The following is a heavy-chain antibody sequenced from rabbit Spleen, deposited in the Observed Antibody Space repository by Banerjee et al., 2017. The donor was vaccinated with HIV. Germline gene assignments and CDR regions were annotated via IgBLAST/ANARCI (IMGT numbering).Heavy chain of an antibody. CDR3: ARNYVNVFDP. J-gene: IGHJ2*01. CDR1: GFSFSSNW. CDR2: IGTGVGDT. Sequence: QEQLEESGGDLVKPEGSLTLTCTASGFSFSSNWICWVRQAPGKGLEWIACIGTGVGDTYYANWAKGRFTISKTSSTTVTLQVTSLTAADTATYFCARNYVNVFDPWGPGTLVTVS. D-gene: IGHD1-1*01. V-gene: IGHV1S45*01.